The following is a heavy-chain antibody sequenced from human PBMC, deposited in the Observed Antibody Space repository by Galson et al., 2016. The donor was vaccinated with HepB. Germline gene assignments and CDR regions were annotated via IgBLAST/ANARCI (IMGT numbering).Heavy chain of an antibody. CDR1: GFTFSSFG. V-gene: IGHV3-30*03. CDR3: ATPLGYCSGGTCYGGYFHGMDV. D-gene: IGHD2-15*01. CDR2: ISSDGNNK. Sequence: SLRLSCAASGFTFSSFGMHWVRQAPGKGLEWVAVISSDGNNKYFADSVKGRFTISRDNSENTLDLQMNSLRAEDTAVFYCATPLGYCSGGTCYGGYFHGMDVWGQVTTVIVSS. J-gene: IGHJ6*02.